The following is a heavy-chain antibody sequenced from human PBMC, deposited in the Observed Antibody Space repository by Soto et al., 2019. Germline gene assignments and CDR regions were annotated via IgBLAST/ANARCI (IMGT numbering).Heavy chain of an antibody. CDR1: GGSISSGNHF. V-gene: IGHV4-30-4*01. D-gene: IGHD2-21*01. Sequence: QVQLQEAGPGLVKPSQTLSLTCIVSGGSISSGNHFWSWIRQPPGKGLEWIGYIFYSGTAYYNSSPKGRVSISVDTSKDQFSLTLSSVTAADTAMSYCAREVITPVHQGADDAFDVWGQGTMVTVSS. J-gene: IGHJ3*01. CDR2: IFYSGTA. CDR3: AREVITPVHQGADDAFDV.